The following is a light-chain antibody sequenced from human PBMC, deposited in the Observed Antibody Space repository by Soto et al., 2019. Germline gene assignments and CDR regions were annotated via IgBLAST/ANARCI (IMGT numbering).Light chain of an antibody. J-gene: IGKJ4*01. Sequence: EIVLTQSPATLSLSPGERATLSCRASQSLNSFLAWFQQKPGQAPRLLIYDASNRANGIPARFSGSGSGTDFTLTISSLEPEDFAVYYCQQRSTWPLTFGGGTKVDIK. CDR2: DAS. CDR1: QSLNSF. V-gene: IGKV3-11*01. CDR3: QQRSTWPLT.